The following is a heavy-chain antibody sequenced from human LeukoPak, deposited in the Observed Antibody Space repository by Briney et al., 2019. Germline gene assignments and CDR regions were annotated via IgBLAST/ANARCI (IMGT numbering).Heavy chain of an antibody. CDR2: IYYSGST. Sequence: MPSETLSLTCTVSGGSISSYYWSWIRQPPVKGLEWIGYIYYSGSTNYNPSLKSRVTISVDTSKNQFSLKLSSVTAADTAVYYCARREYSSSHRPFDYWGQGTLVTVSS. D-gene: IGHD6-6*01. J-gene: IGHJ4*02. V-gene: IGHV4-59*08. CDR3: ARREYSSSHRPFDY. CDR1: GGSISSYY.